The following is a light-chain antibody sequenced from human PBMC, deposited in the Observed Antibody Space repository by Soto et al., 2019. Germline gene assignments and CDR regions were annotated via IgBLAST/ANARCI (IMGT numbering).Light chain of an antibody. CDR2: DVT. CDR3: SSYTSSSTPYV. CDR1: SSDIGAYDD. V-gene: IGLV2-14*01. J-gene: IGLJ1*01. Sequence: QSVLTQPASVSGSPGQSITISCTGSSSDIGAYDDVSWYQQRPVKAPKLMIFDVTNRPSGVSDRFSGSKSGNTASLTISGLQTEDEADYYCSSYTSSSTPYVFGTGTKVTVL.